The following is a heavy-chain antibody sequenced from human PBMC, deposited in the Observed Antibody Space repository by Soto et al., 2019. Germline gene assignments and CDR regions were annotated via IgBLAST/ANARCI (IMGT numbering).Heavy chain of an antibody. CDR3: ARGPSSGWLTDFDY. V-gene: IGHV3-23*01. CDR1: GFSFSTNG. CDR2: ISEGSGTT. D-gene: IGHD6-19*01. Sequence: SLRLSCAASGFSFSTNGITWVRQAPGKGLEWVSIISEGSGTTFYADSVKGRFTISRDNSKNTLYLQMNSLRAEDTAVYYCARGPSSGWLTDFDYWGQGTLVTSPQ. J-gene: IGHJ4*02.